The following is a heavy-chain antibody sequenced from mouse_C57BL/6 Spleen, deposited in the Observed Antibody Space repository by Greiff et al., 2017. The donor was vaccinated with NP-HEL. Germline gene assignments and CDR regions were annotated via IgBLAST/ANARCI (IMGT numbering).Heavy chain of an antibody. CDR3: ARDWDYYGSSYYAMDY. CDR1: GYSITSGYY. V-gene: IGHV3-6*01. D-gene: IGHD1-1*01. CDR2: ISYDGSN. Sequence: VQLKQSGPGLVKPSQSLSLTCSVTGYSITSGYYWNWIRQFPGNKLEWMGYISYDGSNNYNPSLKNRISITRDTSKNQFFLKLNSVTTEDTATYYCARDWDYYGSSYYAMDYWGQGTSVTVSS. J-gene: IGHJ4*01.